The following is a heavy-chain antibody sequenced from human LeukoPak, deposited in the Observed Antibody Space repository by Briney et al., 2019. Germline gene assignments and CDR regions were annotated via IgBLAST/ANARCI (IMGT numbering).Heavy chain of an antibody. CDR3: ARDVLVGEDY. CDR1: AGVITNDY. CDR2: IYFSGTS. V-gene: IGHV4-59*01. D-gene: IGHD3-10*02. J-gene: IGHJ4*02. Sequence: ASETLSLTCPVLAGVITNDYWSWLRQPPGKRLEWIGNIYFSGTSNYSPTLKNRVSLSIDTARKKVSLKLASVTADDTAVYYCARDVLVGEDYWGQGTLVTVSS.